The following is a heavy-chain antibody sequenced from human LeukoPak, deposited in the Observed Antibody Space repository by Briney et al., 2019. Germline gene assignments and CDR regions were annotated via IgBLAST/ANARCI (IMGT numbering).Heavy chain of an antibody. CDR3: ARSPGSRGYYYYMDV. Sequence: SETLSLTCTVSGGSLSSQYWSWIRQPPGKGLEWIGYIYYSGSTNYNTSLKSRVTISVNTSKNQFSLKLSAVAAADTAVYYCARSPGSRGYYYYMDVWGKGTTVTVSS. J-gene: IGHJ6*03. D-gene: IGHD3-22*01. CDR1: GGSLSSQY. CDR2: IYYSGST. V-gene: IGHV4-59*11.